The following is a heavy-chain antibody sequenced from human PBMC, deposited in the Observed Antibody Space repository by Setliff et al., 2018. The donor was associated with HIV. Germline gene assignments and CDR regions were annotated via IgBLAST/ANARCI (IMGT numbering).Heavy chain of an antibody. J-gene: IGHJ6*02. CDR1: GFTFSSYA. CDR2: ISGSGGST. Sequence: PGGSLRLSCAASGFTFSSYAMSRVRQAPGKGLEWVSGISGSGGSTYYADSVKGRFTISRDSSKSMLDLQMNSLRVEDTAIYYCAKPLTQWGVSPYHYAFGVWGQGTTVTVSS. V-gene: IGHV3-23*01. D-gene: IGHD1-26*01. CDR3: AKPLTQWGVSPYHYAFGV.